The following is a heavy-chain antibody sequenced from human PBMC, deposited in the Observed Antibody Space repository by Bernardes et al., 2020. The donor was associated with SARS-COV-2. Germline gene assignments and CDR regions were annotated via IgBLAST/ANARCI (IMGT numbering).Heavy chain of an antibody. CDR1: GGSISSSSYY. J-gene: IGHJ4*02. CDR3: ARILSRGLVVVPAARWLAPFDY. D-gene: IGHD2-2*01. CDR2: IYYSGST. V-gene: IGHV4-39*01. Sequence: SETLSLTCTVSGGSISSSSYYWGWIRQPPGKGLEWIGSIYYSGSTYYNPSLKSRVTISVDTSKNQFSLKLSSVTAADTAVYYCARILSRGLVVVPAARWLAPFDYWGQGTLVTVSS.